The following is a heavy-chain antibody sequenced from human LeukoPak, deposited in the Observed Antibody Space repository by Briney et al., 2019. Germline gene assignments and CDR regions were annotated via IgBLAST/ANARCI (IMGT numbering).Heavy chain of an antibody. V-gene: IGHV4-39*07. D-gene: IGHD3-9*01. CDR1: GGSISSRTYY. CDR3: ARVGPRRYFDWLSHNNWFDP. J-gene: IGHJ5*02. CDR2: IYYSGST. Sequence: SETLSLTCSVSGGSISSRTYYWGWIRQPPGKGLEWIGSIYYSGSTYYNPSLKSRVTISVDTSKNQFSLKLSSVTAADTAVYYCARVGPRRYFDWLSHNNWFDPWGQGTLVTVSS.